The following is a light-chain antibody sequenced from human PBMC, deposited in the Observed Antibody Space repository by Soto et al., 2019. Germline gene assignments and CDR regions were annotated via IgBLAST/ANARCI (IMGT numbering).Light chain of an antibody. CDR2: DVS. Sequence: QSAPTQPASLSWAPRKWITIFLTGTRSDVGSYKYVSWYQQHPGRAPKLMIYDVSSRPSGVSNRFSGSKSGNTASLTISGLQAEDEADYFCTSYTSSSTYVFGTGTKVTVL. J-gene: IGLJ1*01. CDR3: TSYTSSSTYV. CDR1: RSDVGSYKY. V-gene: IGLV2-14*03.